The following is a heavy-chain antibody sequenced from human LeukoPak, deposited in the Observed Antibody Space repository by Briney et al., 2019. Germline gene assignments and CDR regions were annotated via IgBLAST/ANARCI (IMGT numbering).Heavy chain of an antibody. CDR2: IYYSGST. CDR1: GGSISSYY. J-gene: IGHJ4*02. V-gene: IGHV4-59*12. D-gene: IGHD4-17*01. Sequence: SETLSLTCTVSGGSISSYYWSWIRQPPGKGLEWIGYIYYSGSTNYNPSLKSRVTISVDTSKNQFSLKLYSVTAADTAVYYCARGGDYGDYVFHYWGQGTLVTVSS. CDR3: ARGGDYGDYVFHY.